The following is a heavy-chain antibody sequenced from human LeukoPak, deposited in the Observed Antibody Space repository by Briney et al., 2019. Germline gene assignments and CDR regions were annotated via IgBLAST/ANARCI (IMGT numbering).Heavy chain of an antibody. Sequence: GVLRLSCAASGFSFSTYNMNWVRQAPGKGLEWVSSITTSSTYIYYADSVKGRFTISRDNAKNSLYLQMNSLRAEDTAVYYCARDPYSGSYGDYYYYYMDVWGKGTTVTISS. V-gene: IGHV3-21*01. CDR2: ITTSSTYI. D-gene: IGHD1-26*01. CDR1: GFSFSTYN. CDR3: ARDPYSGSYGDYYYYYMDV. J-gene: IGHJ6*03.